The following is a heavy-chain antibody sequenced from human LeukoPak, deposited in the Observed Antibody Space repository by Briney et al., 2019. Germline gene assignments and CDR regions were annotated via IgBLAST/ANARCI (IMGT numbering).Heavy chain of an antibody. CDR3: ARIRVRGDFGY. CDR1: GFTFSSYG. CDR2: IRSISSYT. J-gene: IGHJ4*02. Sequence: VGALTVSCPASGFTFSSYGMHWVRQAPGDGLEWISSIRSISSYTYYADSVKGRFNISSDNAKNSLYLQMNSLRAEATAVYYCARIRVRGDFGYWGQGTLVTVSS. V-gene: IGHV3-21*01. D-gene: IGHD3-10*01.